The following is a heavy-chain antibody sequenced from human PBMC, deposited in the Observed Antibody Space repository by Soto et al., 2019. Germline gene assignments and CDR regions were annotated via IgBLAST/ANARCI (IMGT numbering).Heavy chain of an antibody. D-gene: IGHD2-15*01. CDR2: IYWEYDK. Sequence: QITLKESGPTLVKPTQTLTLTGTFSGFSLSTSGVGVCWIRQPPGKALEWLAHIYWEYDKRYSPSLKSRLTITKDPSKNQVVLTMTNTEPVDTATYYCAHRPSYCSGGSCYSGFDYWGQGTLVTVSS. J-gene: IGHJ4*02. V-gene: IGHV2-5*02. CDR1: GFSLSTSGVG. CDR3: AHRPSYCSGGSCYSGFDY.